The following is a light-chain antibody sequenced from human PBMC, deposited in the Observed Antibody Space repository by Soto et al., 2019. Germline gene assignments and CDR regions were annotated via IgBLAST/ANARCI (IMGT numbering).Light chain of an antibody. Sequence: EIVMTQPPATLSVSPGERATLSCRASQSVSSKLAWYQQKPGQAPRLLIYDASTRATGIPARFSGSGSGTEFTLTISSLQSEDFEVYYCQQYDSWPLTFGGGAKVEIK. CDR3: QQYDSWPLT. J-gene: IGKJ4*01. CDR1: QSVSSK. V-gene: IGKV3-15*01. CDR2: DAS.